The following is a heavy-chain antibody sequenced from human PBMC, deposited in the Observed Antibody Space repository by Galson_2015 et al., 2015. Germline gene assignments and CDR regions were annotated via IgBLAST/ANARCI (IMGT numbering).Heavy chain of an antibody. V-gene: IGHV3-9*01. CDR3: VKEGAAAGTGHYYGMDA. CDR2: ITWNSSMI. D-gene: IGHD6-13*01. Sequence: SLRLSCAASGFNFDDYAMHWVRHGPGKGLEWVSGITWNSSMIRYADSVKGRFIISRDNAKNSLYLQMNSLRAEDTAVYYCVKEGAAAGTGHYYGMDAWGQGTTVTVSS. CDR1: GFNFDDYA. J-gene: IGHJ6*02.